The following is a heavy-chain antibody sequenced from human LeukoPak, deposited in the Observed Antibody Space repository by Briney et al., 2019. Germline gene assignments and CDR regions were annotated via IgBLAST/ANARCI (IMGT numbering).Heavy chain of an antibody. CDR1: GFTFSSYG. J-gene: IGHJ4*02. V-gene: IGHV3-30*18. CDR2: ISYDGSNK. Sequence: GGSLRLSCAASGFTFSSYGMHWVRRAPGKGLEWVAVISYDGSNKYYADSVKGRFTISRDNSKNTLYLQMNSLRAEDTAVYYCAKVSIQTYFDYWGQGTLVTVSS. CDR3: AKVSIQTYFDY. D-gene: IGHD1-1*01.